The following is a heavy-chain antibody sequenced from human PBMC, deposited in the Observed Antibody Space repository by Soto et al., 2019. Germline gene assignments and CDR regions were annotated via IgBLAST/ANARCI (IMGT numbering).Heavy chain of an antibody. CDR1: GFTFSHTW. CDR3: AREFCSGGNCYTYYFDP. D-gene: IGHD2-15*01. CDR2: INTDGSNT. V-gene: IGHV3-74*01. J-gene: IGHJ5*02. Sequence: GGSLRLSCAASGFTFSHTWMHWVRHAPGKGLVWVSHINTDGSNTNYADSVKGRFTISRDNAKSTLFLQMNSLRDEDTSVYYCAREFCSGGNCYTYYFDPWGQGIPVTVSS.